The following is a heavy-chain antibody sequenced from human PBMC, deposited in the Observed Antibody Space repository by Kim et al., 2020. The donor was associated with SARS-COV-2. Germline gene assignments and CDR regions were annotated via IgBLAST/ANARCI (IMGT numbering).Heavy chain of an antibody. D-gene: IGHD5-12*01. V-gene: IGHV3-30*02. CDR3: AKDPREYSGSDLYFDY. J-gene: IGHJ4*02. Sequence: SVKGRVTISRDNSKATLYLQMNSLRAEDTAVYYCAKDPREYSGSDLYFDYWGQRTLVTVSS.